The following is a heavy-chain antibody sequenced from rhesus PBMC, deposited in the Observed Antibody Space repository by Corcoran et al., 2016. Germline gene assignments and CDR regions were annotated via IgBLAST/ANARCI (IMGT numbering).Heavy chain of an antibody. CDR3: ATDARGGSYSVDY. CDR2: VDPEDGEA. CDR1: GYTFTDYY. J-gene: IGHJ4*01. V-gene: IGHV1-111*02. Sequence: EVQLVQSGAEVKKPGASVKISCKASGYTFTDYYLHWVRKAPGKGLEWMGRVDPEDGEAIHAQKFQVRVTFTADTSTDTAYMELSSLRSEYTAVYYCATDARGGSYSVDYWGQGVLVTVSS. D-gene: IGHD1-44*02.